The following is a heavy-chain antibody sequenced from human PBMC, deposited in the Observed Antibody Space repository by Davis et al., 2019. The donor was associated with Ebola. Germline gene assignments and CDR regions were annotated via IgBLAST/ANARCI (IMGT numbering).Heavy chain of an antibody. D-gene: IGHD1/OR15-1a*01. V-gene: IGHV3-30-3*02. Sequence: GGSLRLSCAASGFTFSSYAMHWVRQAPGKGLEWVAVISYDGNNKYYADSVKGRFTISRDNSKNTLSLQMNSLRAEDTALYYCAKFRGTSAVNFDSWGQGALVTVSS. CDR3: AKFRGTSAVNFDS. CDR2: ISYDGNNK. J-gene: IGHJ4*02. CDR1: GFTFSSYA.